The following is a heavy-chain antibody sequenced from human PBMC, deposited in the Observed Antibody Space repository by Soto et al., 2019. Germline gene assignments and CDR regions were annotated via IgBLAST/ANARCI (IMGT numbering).Heavy chain of an antibody. J-gene: IGHJ6*02. D-gene: IGHD5-18*01. V-gene: IGHV1-69*13. CDR3: ARPLRGYSYGYYYYYGMDV. CDR1: GGTFSSYA. Sequence: SLKVSCKASGGTFSSYAISWVRQAPGQGLERMGGIIPIFGTANYAQKFQGRVTITADESTSTAYMELSSLRSEDTAVYYCARPLRGYSYGYYYYYGMDVWGQGTTVTVSS. CDR2: IIPIFGTA.